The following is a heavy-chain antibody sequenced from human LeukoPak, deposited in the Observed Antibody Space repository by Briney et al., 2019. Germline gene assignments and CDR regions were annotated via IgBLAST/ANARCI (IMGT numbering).Heavy chain of an antibody. Sequence: SETLSLTCTVSGGSISSYYWSWIRQPPGKGLEWIGYIYYSGSTNYNPSLKSRVTISVDTSKNQFSLKLSSVTAADTAVYYCANCSGSPLWYGMDVWGKGTTVTVSS. J-gene: IGHJ6*04. D-gene: IGHD3-10*02. CDR2: IYYSGST. CDR3: ANCSGSPLWYGMDV. V-gene: IGHV4-59*01. CDR1: GGSISSYY.